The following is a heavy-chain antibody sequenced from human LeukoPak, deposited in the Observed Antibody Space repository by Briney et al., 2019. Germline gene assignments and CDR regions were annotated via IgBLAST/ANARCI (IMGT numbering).Heavy chain of an antibody. J-gene: IGHJ5*02. CDR3: ASDDYGDYS. Sequence: ASLKVSCKASGGTFSSYTISWVRQAPGQGLEWMGRIIPIFGITNYAQKLQGRVTISADKSTSISYMEMSSLRAEDTAVYYCASDDYGDYSWGQGTLVTVSS. CDR1: GGTFSSYT. D-gene: IGHD4-17*01. V-gene: IGHV1-69*02. CDR2: IIPIFGIT.